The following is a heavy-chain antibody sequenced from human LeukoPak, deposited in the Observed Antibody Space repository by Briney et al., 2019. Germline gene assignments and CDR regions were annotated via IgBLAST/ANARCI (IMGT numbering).Heavy chain of an antibody. CDR3: ARGRIAARGNFPRPLDY. J-gene: IGHJ4*02. Sequence: GGSLRLSCAASGFTFSDYHINWVRQAPGKGLEWVSSISSNSDYIYYADSVKGRFTISRDNAKNSLYLQMNSLRAEDTAVYYCARGRIAARGNFPRPLDYWGQGTLVTVSS. D-gene: IGHD6-6*01. CDR2: ISSNSDYI. V-gene: IGHV3-21*04. CDR1: GFTFSDYH.